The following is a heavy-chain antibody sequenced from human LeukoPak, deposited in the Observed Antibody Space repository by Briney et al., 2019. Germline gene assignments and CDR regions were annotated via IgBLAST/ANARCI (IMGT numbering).Heavy chain of an antibody. CDR1: GFTFSSYE. CDR3: ARDYLYSGYDH. CDR2: MSGSGSTI. Sequence: GGTLRLSCTASGFTFSSYEMNWVRLAPGKGLEWVSYMSGSGSTIYYADPVKGRFTIFSANAKNSLYLQMNSLGAEDTAVYYCARDYLYSGYDHWVQGTLVTVSS. D-gene: IGHD5-12*01. V-gene: IGHV3-48*03. J-gene: IGHJ5*02.